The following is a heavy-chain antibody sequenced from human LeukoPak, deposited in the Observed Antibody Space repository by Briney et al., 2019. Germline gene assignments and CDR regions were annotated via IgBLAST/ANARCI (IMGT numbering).Heavy chain of an antibody. D-gene: IGHD2-15*01. Sequence: ASVKVSCKASGYTFTSYGIGWVRQAPGQGLEWMGWISAYNGNTNYAQNLQGRVTMTTDTSTSTAYMELRSLRSDDTAVYYCAREYCRGGTCYGGDYWGQGTLVTVSS. V-gene: IGHV1-18*01. CDR1: GYTFTSYG. CDR3: AREYCRGGTCYGGDY. CDR2: ISAYNGNT. J-gene: IGHJ4*02.